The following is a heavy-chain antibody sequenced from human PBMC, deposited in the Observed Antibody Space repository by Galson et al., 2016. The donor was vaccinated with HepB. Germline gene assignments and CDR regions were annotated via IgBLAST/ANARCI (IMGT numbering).Heavy chain of an antibody. J-gene: IGHJ4*02. V-gene: IGHV3-21*01. D-gene: IGHD1-1*01. CDR1: GFTFTAYS. CDR2: ISSTTNYI. Sequence: SLRLSCAASGFTFTAYSMTWVRQAPGKGLEWVSSISSTTNYIYYADSLKGRFTISRDNSKNSVYLHMNSLRAEDTAVYYSARERYKRQIDSWGQGTLVTVSS. CDR3: ARERYKRQIDS.